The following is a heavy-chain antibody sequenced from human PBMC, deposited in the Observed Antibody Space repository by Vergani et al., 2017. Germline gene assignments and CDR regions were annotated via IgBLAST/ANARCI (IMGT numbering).Heavy chain of an antibody. CDR1: GFTFSSYG. CDR3: AKWIAVAGPYYFDY. J-gene: IGHJ4*02. D-gene: IGHD6-19*01. V-gene: IGHV3-33*06. CDR2: IWYDGSNK. Sequence: QVQLVESGGGVVQPGRSLRLSCAASGFTFSSYGMHWVRQAPGKGLEWVAVIWYDGSNKYYADSVKGRFTISRDNSKNTLYLQMNSLRAEDTAVYYCAKWIAVAGPYYFDYWGQGTLVTVSS.